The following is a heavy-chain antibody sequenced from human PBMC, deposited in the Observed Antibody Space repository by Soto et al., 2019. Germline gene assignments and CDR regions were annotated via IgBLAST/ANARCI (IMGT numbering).Heavy chain of an antibody. CDR1: GYTFTGYY. CDR2: INPNSGGT. D-gene: IGHD6-19*01. Sequence: ASVKVSCKASGYTFTGYYMHWVRQAPGQGLEWMGWINPNSGGTNYAQKFQGWVTMTRDTSISTAYMELSRLRSDDTAVYYCARASIAVAGYSWLDPWGQGTLVTVSS. J-gene: IGHJ5*02. V-gene: IGHV1-2*04. CDR3: ARASIAVAGYSWLDP.